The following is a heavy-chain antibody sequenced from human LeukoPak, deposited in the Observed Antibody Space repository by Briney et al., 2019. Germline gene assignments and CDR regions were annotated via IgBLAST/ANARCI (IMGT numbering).Heavy chain of an antibody. D-gene: IGHD3-10*01. V-gene: IGHV1-2*02. CDR3: AREEGEWFGELFLPFKY. J-gene: IGHJ4*02. CDR2: INPNSGGT. CDR1: GGTFSSYA. Sequence: ASVKVSSKASGGTFSSYAISWVRQAPGQGLEWMGWINPNSGGTKYAQKFQGRVTMTRDTSINTAYMELSRLRSDDTAVYYCAREEGEWFGELFLPFKYWGQGTLVTVSS.